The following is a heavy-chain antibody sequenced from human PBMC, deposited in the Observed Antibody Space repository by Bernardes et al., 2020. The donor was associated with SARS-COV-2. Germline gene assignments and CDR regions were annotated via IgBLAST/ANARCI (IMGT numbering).Heavy chain of an antibody. D-gene: IGHD3-3*01. CDR3: AKDYDFWSGYGMDV. CDR1: GFTFSSYG. Sequence: GGSLRLSCAASGFTFSSYGMHWVRQAPGKGLEWVAVISYDGSNKYYADSVKGRFTISRDNSKNTLYLQMNSLRAEDTAVYYCAKDYDFWSGYGMDVWGQGTTVTVS. J-gene: IGHJ6*02. CDR2: ISYDGSNK. V-gene: IGHV3-30*18.